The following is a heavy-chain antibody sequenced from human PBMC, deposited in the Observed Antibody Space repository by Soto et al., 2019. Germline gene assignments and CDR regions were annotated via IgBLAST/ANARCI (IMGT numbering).Heavy chain of an antibody. CDR2: IYYSGST. Sequence: SETPSLTCTVSGGSISSGDYYWSWIRQPPGKGLEWIGYIYYSGSTYYNPSLKSRVTISVDTSKNQFSLKLSSVTAADTAVCYCARVGDSYGGYYYGMDVWGQGTTVTVSS. CDR3: ARVGDSYGGYYYGMDV. J-gene: IGHJ6*02. D-gene: IGHD5-18*01. CDR1: GGSISSGDYY. V-gene: IGHV4-30-4*01.